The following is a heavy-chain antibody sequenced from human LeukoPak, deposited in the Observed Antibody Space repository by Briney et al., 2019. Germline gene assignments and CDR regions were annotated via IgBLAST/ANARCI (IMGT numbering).Heavy chain of an antibody. Sequence: VASVKVSCKASGYTFTTFYMHWVRQAPGQGLEWMGIINPSGGSTSYAQKFQGRVTMTRDMSTSTVYMELSSLRSEDTAVYYCAREGNWNYDIWGQGTLVTVSS. CDR2: INPSGGST. J-gene: IGHJ4*02. V-gene: IGHV1-46*01. CDR1: GYTFTTFY. CDR3: AREGNWNYDI. D-gene: IGHD1-7*01.